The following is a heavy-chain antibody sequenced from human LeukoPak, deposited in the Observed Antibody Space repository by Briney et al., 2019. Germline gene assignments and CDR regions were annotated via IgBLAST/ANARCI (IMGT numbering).Heavy chain of an antibody. V-gene: IGHV3-9*01. D-gene: IGHD2-2*01. J-gene: IGHJ4*02. CDR2: ISRNSGSI. Sequence: GRSLRLSCAASGFTFDDYTMHWVRQAPGKGLEWVSGISRNSGSICYADSVKGRFTISRDNAKNSLYLQMNSLRAEDTALYYCAKGGAVVVPAALDYWGEGTLVTVSS. CDR1: GFTFDDYT. CDR3: AKGGAVVVPAALDY.